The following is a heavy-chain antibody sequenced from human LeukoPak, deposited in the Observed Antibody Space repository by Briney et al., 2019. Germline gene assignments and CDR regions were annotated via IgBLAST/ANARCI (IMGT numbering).Heavy chain of an antibody. CDR1: GFTFDDYA. V-gene: IGHV3-43*02. J-gene: IGHJ6*02. D-gene: IGHD1-20*01. CDR2: ISGVGGST. Sequence: GGSLRLSCAASGFTFDDYAMHWVRQAPGKGLEWVSLISGVGGSTYYADSVKGRFTISRDNSKNSLYLLMNSLRTEDTALYYCAKDLQYNFYYYYGMDVWGQGTTVTVSS. CDR3: AKDLQYNFYYYYGMDV.